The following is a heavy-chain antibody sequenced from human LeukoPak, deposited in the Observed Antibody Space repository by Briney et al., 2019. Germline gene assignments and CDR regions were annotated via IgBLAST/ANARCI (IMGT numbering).Heavy chain of an antibody. CDR1: GGSISSYY. CDR3: ARGIYGSDPSYYYYYYMDV. Sequence: SETLSLTCTVSGGSISSYYWSWIRQPAGKGLEWIGRIYTSGSTNYNPSLKSRVTMSVDTSKNQFSLKLSSVTAADTAAYYCARGIYGSDPSYYYYYYMDVWGKGTTVTISS. J-gene: IGHJ6*03. CDR2: IYTSGST. D-gene: IGHD3-10*01. V-gene: IGHV4-4*07.